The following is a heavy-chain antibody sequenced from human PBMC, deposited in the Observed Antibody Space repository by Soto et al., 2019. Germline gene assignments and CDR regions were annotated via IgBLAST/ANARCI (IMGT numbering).Heavy chain of an antibody. V-gene: IGHV3-23*01. CDR2: ISGSGGST. CDR1: GYTFSRYA. J-gene: IGHJ6*02. D-gene: IGHD3-9*01. Sequence: ESGGGLVQPGGSLRLSCAASGYTFSRYAMSWVRQAPGKGLEWVSAISGSGGSTYYADSVKGKFTISRDNSKNTLYLKMNSLSAEDTAVYYWAKNGAGATYYDILPGPPPYYYGMDVWGQGTTVTVSS. CDR3: AKNGAGATYYDILPGPPPYYYGMDV.